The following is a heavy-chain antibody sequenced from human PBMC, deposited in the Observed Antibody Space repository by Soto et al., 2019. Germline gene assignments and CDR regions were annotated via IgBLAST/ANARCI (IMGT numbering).Heavy chain of an antibody. CDR1: GGSMNSGGYC. D-gene: IGHD2-15*01. CDR2: ISYGGTT. V-gene: IGHV4-31*03. Sequence: QVQLQESGPGLVKPSQTLSLTCTVSGGSMNSGGYCWNWIRQHPGEGLEWIGCISYGGTTSYNPSLKSRLTISVDTSKNQFSLMLNSGTAADTAVYYCSRGILVWGQGTLITVSS. J-gene: IGHJ4*02. CDR3: SRGILV.